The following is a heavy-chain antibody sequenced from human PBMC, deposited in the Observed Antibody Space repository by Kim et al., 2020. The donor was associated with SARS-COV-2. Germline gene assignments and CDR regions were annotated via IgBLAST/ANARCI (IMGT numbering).Heavy chain of an antibody. Sequence: SETLSLTCAVYGGSFSGYYWSWIRQPPGKGLEWIGEINHSGSTNYNPSLKSRVTISVDTSKNQFSLKLSSVTAADTAVYYCARGWYQLLYFQHWGQGTLVTVSS. CDR2: INHSGST. V-gene: IGHV4-34*01. CDR3: ARGWYQLLYFQH. CDR1: GGSFSGYY. J-gene: IGHJ1*01. D-gene: IGHD2-2*01.